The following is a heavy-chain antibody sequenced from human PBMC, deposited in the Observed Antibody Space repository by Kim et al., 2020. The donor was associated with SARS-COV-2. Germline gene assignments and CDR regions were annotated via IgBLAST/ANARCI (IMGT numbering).Heavy chain of an antibody. CDR3: TRRYGSETNY. V-gene: IGHV3-74*01. Sequence: GGSLRLSCAASGFTFTNYWMHWVRQAPGKGLMWVSYVNADGSSTGYADSVKGRFTISRDNAKNTLYLQMNSLRVEDTAVYYCTRRYGSETNYWCQGSLV. CDR1: GFTFTNYW. J-gene: IGHJ4*02. D-gene: IGHD3-10*01. CDR2: VNADGSST.